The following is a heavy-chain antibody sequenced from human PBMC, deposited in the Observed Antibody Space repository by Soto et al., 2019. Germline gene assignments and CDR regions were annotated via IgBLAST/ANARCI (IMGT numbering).Heavy chain of an antibody. J-gene: IGHJ4*02. Sequence: QVQLQESGPGLVKPSQTLSLTCTASGGSISSGDYYWSWIRQPPGKGLEWIGYIYYSGSTYYNPSLKSRVTISVDTSKNQFSLKLSSVTAADTAVYYCARGLTYDYVWGSYFDHWGQGTLVTVSS. CDR1: GGSISSGDYY. D-gene: IGHD3-16*01. CDR2: IYYSGST. V-gene: IGHV4-30-4*01. CDR3: ARGLTYDYVWGSYFDH.